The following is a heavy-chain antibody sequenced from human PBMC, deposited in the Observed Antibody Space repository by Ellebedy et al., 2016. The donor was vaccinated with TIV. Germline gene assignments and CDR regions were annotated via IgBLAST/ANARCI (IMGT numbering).Heavy chain of an antibody. V-gene: IGHV5-51*01. J-gene: IGHJ4*02. Sequence: GEPLKISCKDSGYSVSTNWIAWVRQMPGKGLEWMGSIYLGDSDTRYSPSFQGQVIISADKSIATVYLQWSSLKASDTAIYYCAKHSGGGYNTRPFNSWGQGALVTVSS. CDR1: GYSVSTNW. CDR2: IYLGDSDT. D-gene: IGHD5-24*01. CDR3: AKHSGGGYNTRPFNS.